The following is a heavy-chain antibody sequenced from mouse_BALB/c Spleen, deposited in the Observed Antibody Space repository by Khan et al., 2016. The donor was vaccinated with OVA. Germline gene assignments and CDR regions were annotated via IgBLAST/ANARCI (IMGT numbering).Heavy chain of an antibody. Sequence: VQLKQSGAELAKPGASVKMSCKASGYTFTSYWMHWIKQRPGQGLEWIGYIKPTSGYTDYNQKFKDKATLTADKSSSTAYMQLSSLTSDDSAVYYCARDRIDYWGQGTALTVSS. CDR1: GYTFTSYW. V-gene: IGHV1-7*01. CDR2: IKPTSGYT. J-gene: IGHJ2*01. CDR3: ARDRIDY.